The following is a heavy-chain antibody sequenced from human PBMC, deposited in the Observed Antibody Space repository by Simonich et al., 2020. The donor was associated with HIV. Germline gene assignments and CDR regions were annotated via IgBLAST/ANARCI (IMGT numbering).Heavy chain of an antibody. V-gene: IGHV3-74*01. CDR2: SNSDGSIT. D-gene: IGHD2-15*01. CDR3: ARDKGCSGDTCYYDYYYYGMDV. Sequence: EVQLVESGGGLVQPGGSLRLSCAASGFTFSSYWMHWVRQAPGKGRGWDSHSNSDGSITRYADPVKGRFTLSRDNAKNTLYLQMNRLRAEDTAVYYCARDKGCSGDTCYYDYYYYGMDVWGQGTTVTVSS. J-gene: IGHJ6*02. CDR1: GFTFSSYW.